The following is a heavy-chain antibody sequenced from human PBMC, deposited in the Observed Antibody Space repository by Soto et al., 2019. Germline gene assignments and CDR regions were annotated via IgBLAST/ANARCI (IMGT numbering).Heavy chain of an antibody. V-gene: IGHV1-69*05. CDR2: IIPMFGTA. J-gene: IGHJ2*01. Sequence: QVQLVQSGAEVKKPGSSVKVSCKASGGTFSTYAINWVRLAPGQGLEWMGGIIPMFGTANYAQKFQGRVTITTDESTATGYLELSSLRSEDTAVYYCARSLPDWHFELWGRGTLVTVSS. CDR3: ARSLPDWHFEL. CDR1: GGTFSTYA.